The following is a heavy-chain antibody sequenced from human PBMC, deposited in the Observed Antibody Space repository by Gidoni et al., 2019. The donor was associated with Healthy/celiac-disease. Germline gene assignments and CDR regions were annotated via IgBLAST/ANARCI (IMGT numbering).Heavy chain of an antibody. CDR2: ISSSSSYI. D-gene: IGHD3-22*01. Sequence: EVQLVESGGGLVKPGGSLRLSGAASGFTFSSYSMNWVRQAPGKGLEWVSSISSSSSYIYYADSVKGRFTISRDNAKNSLYLQMNSLRAEDTAVYYCARDSPSGYGDYYYMDVWGKGTTVTVSS. CDR3: ARDSPSGYGDYYYMDV. CDR1: GFTFSSYS. V-gene: IGHV3-21*01. J-gene: IGHJ6*03.